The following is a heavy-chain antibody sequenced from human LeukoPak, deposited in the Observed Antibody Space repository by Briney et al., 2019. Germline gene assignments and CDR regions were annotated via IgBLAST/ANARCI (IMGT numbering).Heavy chain of an antibody. CDR3: ARASDYYDSSGYYQNWFDP. J-gene: IGHJ5*02. V-gene: IGHV4-61*02. Sequence: PSETLSLTCTVSGGSISSGSYYWSWIRQPAGKGLEWIGRIYTSGSTNYNPSLKSRVTISVDTSKNQFSLKLSSVTAADTAVYYCARASDYYDSSGYYQNWFDPWGQGTLVTVSS. CDR1: GGSISSGSYY. D-gene: IGHD3-22*01. CDR2: IYTSGST.